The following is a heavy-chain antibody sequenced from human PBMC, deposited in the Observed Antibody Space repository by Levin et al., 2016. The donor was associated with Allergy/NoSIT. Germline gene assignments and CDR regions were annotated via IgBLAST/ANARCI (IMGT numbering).Heavy chain of an antibody. CDR3: ARRPPFRDFGDYFDS. CDR2: IYWDDDE. CDR1: GFSLSTTGVG. D-gene: IGHD4-17*01. J-gene: IGHJ4*02. V-gene: IGHV2-5*02. Sequence: SGPTLVKPTQTLTLTCSFSGFSLSTTGVGVAWIRQPPGKALEWLALIYWDDDERYSPALRGRLSISKDTSKNQVVLTMTNMDPADTGTYFCARRPPFRDFGDYFDSWGQGTLVTVSS.